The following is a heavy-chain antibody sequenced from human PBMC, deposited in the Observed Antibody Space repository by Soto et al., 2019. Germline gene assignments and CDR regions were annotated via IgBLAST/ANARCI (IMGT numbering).Heavy chain of an antibody. J-gene: IGHJ4*02. D-gene: IGHD3-22*01. Sequence: ASVEVSCKASGYTFTGYSMHWVRQAPGQGLEWMGWINPNSGGTNYAQKFQGRVTMTRDTSISTAYMELSRLTSDDTAVYYCARDLFYYDGSPVNYWGQGTLVTVSS. CDR2: INPNSGGT. CDR3: ARDLFYYDGSPVNY. V-gene: IGHV1-2*02. CDR1: GYTFTGYS.